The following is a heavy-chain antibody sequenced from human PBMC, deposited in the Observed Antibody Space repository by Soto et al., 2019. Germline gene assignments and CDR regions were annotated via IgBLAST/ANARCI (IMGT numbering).Heavy chain of an antibody. Sequence: GGSLRLSCVASGFTLRTSGMHWVRQAPSKGLEWVAVISHDGSNQFYAESVKGRFTISRGNSKNMLYLQMNSLRADDSAVYFCAKDSSAAFDYWGQGTVVTVSS. CDR1: GFTLRTSG. D-gene: IGHD6-25*01. CDR3: AKDSSAAFDY. V-gene: IGHV3-30*18. CDR2: ISHDGSNQ. J-gene: IGHJ4*02.